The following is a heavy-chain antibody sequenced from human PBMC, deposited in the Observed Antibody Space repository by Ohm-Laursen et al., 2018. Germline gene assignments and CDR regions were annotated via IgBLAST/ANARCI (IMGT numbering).Heavy chain of an antibody. Sequence: SLRLSCAASGFTFSSYSMNWVRQAPGKGLEWVSSISSSSSYIYYADSVKGRFTISRDNAKNSLYLQMNSLRAEDTAVYYCAREDTAMQYYGMDVWGQGTTVTVSS. CDR2: ISSSSSYI. CDR1: GFTFSSYS. J-gene: IGHJ6*02. V-gene: IGHV3-21*01. D-gene: IGHD5-18*01. CDR3: AREDTAMQYYGMDV.